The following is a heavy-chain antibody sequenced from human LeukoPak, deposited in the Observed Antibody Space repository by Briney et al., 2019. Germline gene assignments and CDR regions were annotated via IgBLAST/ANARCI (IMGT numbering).Heavy chain of an antibody. V-gene: IGHV4-39*01. CDR3: ARTKYYFDSSDYFFFDP. D-gene: IGHD3-22*01. Sequence: SETLSLTCTVSYESISSSSHYWAWIRRPPGKGLEWIGSIDSRRNIHSNPSLDSRAAISVDTSKNQFSLKLSSVTAADTAVYYCARTKYYFDSSDYFFFDPWGQGILVTVSS. CDR1: YESISSSSHY. J-gene: IGHJ5*02. CDR2: IDSRRNI.